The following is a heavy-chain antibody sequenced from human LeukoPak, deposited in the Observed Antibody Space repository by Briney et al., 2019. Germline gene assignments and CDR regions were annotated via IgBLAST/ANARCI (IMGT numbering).Heavy chain of an antibody. CDR2: IYYNGGT. Sequence: KPSETLSLTCAVSGGSVSAFYWSWIRQPPGKGLEWIGYIYYNGGTIYNPSLKSRVTISIDTSKNQFSLMLSSVTAADTAVYYCARHIAAAGNFDYWGQGTLVTVSS. J-gene: IGHJ4*02. CDR3: ARHIAAAGNFDY. V-gene: IGHV4-59*02. CDR1: GGSVSAFY. D-gene: IGHD6-13*01.